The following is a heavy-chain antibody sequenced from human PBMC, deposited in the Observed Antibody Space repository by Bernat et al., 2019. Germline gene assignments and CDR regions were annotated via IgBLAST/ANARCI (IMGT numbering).Heavy chain of an antibody. D-gene: IGHD1-26*01. CDR1: GFTISSHW. V-gene: IGHV3-7*03. J-gene: IGHJ5*02. Sequence: EVQVVESGGGLVQPGGSLRLSCAASGFTISSHWMSWVRQAPGKGPEWVANIKKDGSEKYYVDSVKGRFTISRDNAKNSLYLQMNSLRDEDTAMYYCVYHEWALGVPWGQGTLVTVSS. CDR2: IKKDGSEK. CDR3: VYHEWALGVP.